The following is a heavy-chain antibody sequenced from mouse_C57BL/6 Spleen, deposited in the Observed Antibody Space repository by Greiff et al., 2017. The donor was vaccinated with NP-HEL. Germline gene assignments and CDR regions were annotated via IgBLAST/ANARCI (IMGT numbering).Heavy chain of an antibody. Sequence: QVQLQQPGAELVRPGSSVKLSCKASGYTFTSYWMDWVKQRPGQGLEWIGNIYPSDSETHYNQKFKDKATLTVDKSSSTAYMQLSSLTSEDSAVYYCARCKNLGYFDVWGTGTTVTVSS. CDR2: IYPSDSET. CDR1: GYTFTSYW. CDR3: ARCKNLGYFDV. V-gene: IGHV1-61*01. J-gene: IGHJ1*03.